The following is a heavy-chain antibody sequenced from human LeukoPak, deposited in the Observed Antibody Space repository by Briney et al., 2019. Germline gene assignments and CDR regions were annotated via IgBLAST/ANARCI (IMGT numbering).Heavy chain of an antibody. V-gene: IGHV5-51*01. CDR1: GYSFTSYW. Sequence: HGESLKISCKGSGYSFTSYWIGWVRQLPGKGLEWMGIIYPGDSDTRYSPSFQGQVTISADKSISTAYLQWSSLKASDTAMYYCARHNHYDILTGYPGDFDYWGQGTLVTVSS. D-gene: IGHD3-9*01. CDR2: IYPGDSDT. CDR3: ARHNHYDILTGYPGDFDY. J-gene: IGHJ4*02.